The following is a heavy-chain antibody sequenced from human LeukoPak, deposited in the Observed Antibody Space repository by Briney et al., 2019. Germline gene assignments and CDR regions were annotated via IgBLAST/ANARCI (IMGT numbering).Heavy chain of an antibody. CDR3: AKDRFAVVPKNSPYYFDY. J-gene: IGHJ4*02. V-gene: IGHV3-30*02. CDR2: IRYDGSNK. Sequence: QPGGSLRLSCAASGFTFSSYGMHWVRQAPGKGLEWGAFIRYDGSNKYYADSVKGRFTISRDNSKNTLYLQMNSLRAEDTAVYYCAKDRFAVVPKNSPYYFDYWGQGTLVTVSS. D-gene: IGHD6-19*01. CDR1: GFTFSSYG.